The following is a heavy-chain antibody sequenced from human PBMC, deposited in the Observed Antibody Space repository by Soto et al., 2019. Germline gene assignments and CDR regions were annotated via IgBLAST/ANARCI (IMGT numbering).Heavy chain of an antibody. D-gene: IGHD3-9*01. J-gene: IGHJ6*02. Sequence: PGGSLRLSCAASGFTFSSYGMHWVRQAPGKGLEWVAVISYDGSNKYYADSVKGRFTISRDNSKNTLYLQMNSLRAEDTAVYYCAKGTGYYDILTGPKGDYYGMDVWGQGTTVTVSS. CDR2: ISYDGSNK. CDR3: AKGTGYYDILTGPKGDYYGMDV. V-gene: IGHV3-30*18. CDR1: GFTFSSYG.